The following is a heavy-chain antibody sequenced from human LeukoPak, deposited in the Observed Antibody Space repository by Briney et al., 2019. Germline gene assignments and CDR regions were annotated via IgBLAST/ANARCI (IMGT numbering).Heavy chain of an antibody. CDR1: GGTFSSYA. CDR3: ARDPQYCSGGSCPGDY. J-gene: IGHJ4*02. CDR2: IIPIFGTA. D-gene: IGHD2-15*01. Sequence: SVKVSCKASGGTFSSYAISWVRQAPGQGLEWMGGIIPIFGTANYAQKFQGRVTITADKSTSTAYMELSSLRSEDTAVYYCARDPQYCSGGSCPGDYWGQGTLVTVSS. V-gene: IGHV1-69*06.